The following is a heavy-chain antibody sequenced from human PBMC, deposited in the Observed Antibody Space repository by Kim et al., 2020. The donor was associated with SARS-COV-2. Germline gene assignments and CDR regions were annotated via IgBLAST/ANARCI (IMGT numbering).Heavy chain of an antibody. CDR2: ISGSGGST. D-gene: IGHD1-26*01. CDR3: AKRQGKWELLGLDY. CDR1: GFTFSSYA. V-gene: IGHV3-23*01. Sequence: GGSLRLSCAASGFTFSSYAMSWVRQAPGKGLEWVSAISGSGGSTYYADSVKGRFTISRDNSKNTLYLQMNSLRAEDTAVYYCAKRQGKWELLGLDYWGQGTLVTVSS. J-gene: IGHJ4*02.